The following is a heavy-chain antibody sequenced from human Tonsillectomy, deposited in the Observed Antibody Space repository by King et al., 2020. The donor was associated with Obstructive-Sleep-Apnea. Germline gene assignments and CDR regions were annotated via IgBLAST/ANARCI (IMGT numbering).Heavy chain of an antibody. CDR1: GFTFSSYG. D-gene: IGHD5-18*01. V-gene: IGHV3-30*18. CDR3: AKDQGTTMVTGPAYYYYYGMDV. J-gene: IGHJ6*02. Sequence: VQLVESGGGVVQPGRSLRLSCAASGFTFSSYGMHWVRQAPGKGLEWVAVISCDGSTKYYADSVKGRFTISRDNSKNTLFLQMNSLRAEDTAVYYCAKDQGTTMVTGPAYYYYYGMDVWGQGTTVTVSS. CDR2: ISCDGSTK.